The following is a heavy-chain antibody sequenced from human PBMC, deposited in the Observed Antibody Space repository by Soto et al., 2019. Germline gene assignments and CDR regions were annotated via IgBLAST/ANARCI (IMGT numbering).Heavy chain of an antibody. D-gene: IGHD3-3*01. Sequence: GESLNISCKGAGYSFASYWIGWVRQMPGKGLNWIWIIFPVDSVARYSPSFQGQVPLSADKSISTAFLQWSSLKASDNAMYYCERLLQAYDFGGMDVWGQGTTVTVS. J-gene: IGHJ6*02. V-gene: IGHV5-51*01. CDR1: GYSFASYW. CDR2: IFPVDSVA. CDR3: ERLLQAYDFGGMDV.